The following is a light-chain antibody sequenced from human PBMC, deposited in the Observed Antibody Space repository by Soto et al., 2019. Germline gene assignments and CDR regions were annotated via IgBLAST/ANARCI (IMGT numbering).Light chain of an antibody. Sequence: EVVLTQSPGTLSLSPGERATLSCRASQSVSRSTLVWYQQKPGQAPRLLIYGVSSRATGFPDRFSGSGSGTAFTLTISRLEPEDFAVYFCQQYGSLPYTFGQGTKLEI. J-gene: IGKJ2*01. CDR3: QQYGSLPYT. V-gene: IGKV3-20*01. CDR1: QSVSRST. CDR2: GVS.